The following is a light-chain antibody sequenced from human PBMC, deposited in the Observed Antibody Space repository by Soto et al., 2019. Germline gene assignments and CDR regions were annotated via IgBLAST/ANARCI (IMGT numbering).Light chain of an antibody. CDR3: QQYNNWPPGT. CDR2: GAS. V-gene: IGKV3-15*01. Sequence: EIVMTQSPATLSVSPGERATLSCRASQSVSSNLAWDQQKRGQAPRLLSYGASTRATGIPARFSGSGSGTEFTLTISSLQSEAFAVYYCQQYNNWPPGTFGQGTKVEIK. J-gene: IGKJ1*01. CDR1: QSVSSN.